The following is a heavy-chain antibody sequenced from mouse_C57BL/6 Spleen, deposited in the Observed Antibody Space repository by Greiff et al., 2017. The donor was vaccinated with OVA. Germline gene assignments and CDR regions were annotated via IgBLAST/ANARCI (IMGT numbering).Heavy chain of an antibody. D-gene: IGHD2-5*01. CDR3: PSAYYSNYGCAY. Sequence: DVKLVESGGGLVKPGGSLKLSCAASGFTFSDYGMHWVRQAPEKGLEWVAYISSGSSTIYYADTVKGRFTISRDNAKNTLFLQMNSLRSEDTAMYYCPSAYYSNYGCAYWSQGTLVTVSA. CDR2: ISSGSSTI. CDR1: GFTFSDYG. J-gene: IGHJ3*01. V-gene: IGHV5-17*01.